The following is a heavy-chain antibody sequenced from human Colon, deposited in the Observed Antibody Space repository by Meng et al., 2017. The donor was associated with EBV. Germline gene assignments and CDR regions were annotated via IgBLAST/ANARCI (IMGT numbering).Heavy chain of an antibody. Sequence: QGQKQRWGAGRLKPSETLSLTCAVSGGSFSGYYWSWIRHAPGKGLEWIGEINHSGSTKFNPSLESRVSISVDTSENQVSLKLTSVTAADTAVYYCARRTTVNLRSFDSWGQGTLVTVSS. CDR1: GGSFSGYY. CDR3: ARRTTVNLRSFDS. CDR2: INHSGST. V-gene: IGHV4-34*01. J-gene: IGHJ4*02. D-gene: IGHD4-17*01.